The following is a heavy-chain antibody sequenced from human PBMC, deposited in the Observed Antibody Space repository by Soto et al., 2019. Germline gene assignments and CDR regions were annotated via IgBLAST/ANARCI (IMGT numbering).Heavy chain of an antibody. CDR1: AGTFSSYA. CDR3: ARDWRKSEGIAAAGYLTDYGMDV. J-gene: IGHJ6*02. D-gene: IGHD6-13*01. Sequence: SVKVSCKASAGTFSSYAISWVRQAPGQGLAWMGGIIPIFGTANYAQKFQGRVTITADESTSTAYMELSSLRSEDTAVYYCARDWRKSEGIAAAGYLTDYGMDVWGQGTTVTVS. CDR2: IIPIFGTA. V-gene: IGHV1-69*13.